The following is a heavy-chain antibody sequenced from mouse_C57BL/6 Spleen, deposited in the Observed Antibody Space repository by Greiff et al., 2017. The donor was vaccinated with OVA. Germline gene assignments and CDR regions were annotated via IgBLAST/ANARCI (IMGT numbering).Heavy chain of an antibody. D-gene: IGHD2-4*01. J-gene: IGHJ1*03. CDR3: ARGPYDYDEDWYFDV. Sequence: EVKVEESGPGLVKPSQSLSLTCSVTGYSITSGYYWNWIRQFPGNKLEWMGYISYDGSNNYNPSLKNRISITRDTSKNQFFLKLNSVTTEDTATYYCARGPYDYDEDWYFDVWGTGTTVTVSS. CDR1: GYSITSGYY. V-gene: IGHV3-6*01. CDR2: ISYDGSN.